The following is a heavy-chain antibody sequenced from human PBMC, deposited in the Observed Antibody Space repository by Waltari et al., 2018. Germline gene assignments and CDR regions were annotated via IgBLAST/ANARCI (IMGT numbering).Heavy chain of an antibody. J-gene: IGHJ4*02. Sequence: VQLVESGGTLVKPGGSLRLSCAASGFTFSKAWMTWVRQAPGKGPEWVGHIKSKTDDGTTDYAPPVNGRFTISRDDSNHILFLQMNSLQTEDTAVYYCSTGSLFWGQGTLVTVSS. V-gene: IGHV3-15*02. D-gene: IGHD1-26*01. CDR2: IKSKTDDGTT. CDR3: STGSLF. CDR1: GFTFSKAW.